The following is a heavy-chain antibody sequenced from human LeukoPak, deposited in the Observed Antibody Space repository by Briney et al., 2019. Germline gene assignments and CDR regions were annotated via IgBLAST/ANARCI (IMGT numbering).Heavy chain of an antibody. CDR1: GFTFDDYA. CDR3: AKASSSSWSPYYYYYMDV. Sequence: GGSLRLSCAASGFTFDDYAMHWVRQAPGKGLEWVSGISWNSGSIGYADSVKGRFTISRDNAKNSLYLQMNSLRAEDMALYYCAKASSSSWSPYYYYYMDVWGKGTTVTVSS. CDR2: ISWNSGSI. D-gene: IGHD6-13*01. V-gene: IGHV3-9*03. J-gene: IGHJ6*03.